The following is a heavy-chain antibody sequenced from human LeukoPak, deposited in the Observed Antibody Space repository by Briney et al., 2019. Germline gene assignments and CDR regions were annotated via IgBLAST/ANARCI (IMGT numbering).Heavy chain of an antibody. CDR2: ISSSSSYI. CDR1: GFTFSSYS. J-gene: IGHJ4*02. V-gene: IGHV3-21*01. Sequence: GGSLRLSCAASGFTFSSYSMNRVRQAPGKGLEWVSSISSSSSYIYYADSVKGRFTISRDNAKNSLYLQMNSLRAEDTAVYYCALIAVAGTGSFDYWGQGTLVTVSS. D-gene: IGHD6-19*01. CDR3: ALIAVAGTGSFDY.